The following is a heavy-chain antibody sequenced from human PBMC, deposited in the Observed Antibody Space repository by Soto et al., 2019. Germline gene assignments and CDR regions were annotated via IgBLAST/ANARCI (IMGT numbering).Heavy chain of an antibody. CDR3: AKYGSRSSPHYLDY. Sequence: EVQLLESGGGLVQPGGSLRLSCAVSGFTFSNYAVGWVRQAPGMGLEWVSSIFGGGGGTYYTDSVKGRFTISRDSSGNTVFLQRNSRRAEDTALYYCAKYGSRSSPHYLDYWGQGTLVTVSS. CDR2: IFGGGGGT. J-gene: IGHJ4*02. D-gene: IGHD6-13*01. CDR1: GFTFSNYA. V-gene: IGHV3-23*01.